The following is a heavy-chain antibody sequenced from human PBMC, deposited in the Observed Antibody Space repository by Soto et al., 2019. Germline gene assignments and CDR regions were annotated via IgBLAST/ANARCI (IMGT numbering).Heavy chain of an antibody. CDR1: GFSFDLYY. V-gene: IGHV3-7*03. Sequence: GGSLRLSCAASGFSFDLYYMSWVRQAPGKGLEWVANMRQDGSQNYFVDSVKGRFTISRDNARNSLYLQMNSLSAKDTATYYCARDGYNYAMDVWGQGTTVTVSS. J-gene: IGHJ6*02. CDR2: MRQDGSQN. D-gene: IGHD1-1*01. CDR3: ARDGYNYAMDV.